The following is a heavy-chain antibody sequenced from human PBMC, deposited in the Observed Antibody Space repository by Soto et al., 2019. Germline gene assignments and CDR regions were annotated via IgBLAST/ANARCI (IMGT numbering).Heavy chain of an antibody. V-gene: IGHV1-18*01. CDR1: GYTFTRSG. J-gene: IGHJ6*02. CDR3: AREGVAPYYYYGMDV. CDR2: ISTYNGDT. D-gene: IGHD5-12*01. Sequence: QVQLVQSGAEVKRPGVSVKVSGKATGYTFTRSGISWVRQAPGEGLEWMGWISTYNGDTNYAQKFQGRVTMTTDTSTSTAYMELRSLRSDDTAVYYCAREGVAPYYYYGMDVWGQGTTVTVSS.